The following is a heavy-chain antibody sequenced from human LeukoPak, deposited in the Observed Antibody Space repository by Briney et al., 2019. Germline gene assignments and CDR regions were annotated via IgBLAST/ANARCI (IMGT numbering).Heavy chain of an antibody. CDR1: GYTLTELS. J-gene: IGHJ3*02. Sequence: ASVKVSCKVSGYTLTELSMHWVRQAPGKGLEWMGGFDPEDGETIYAQKFQGRVTMTEDTSTDTAYMELSSLRSEDTAVYYCARAWGAVSAFDIWGQGTMVTVSS. CDR2: FDPEDGET. CDR3: ARAWGAVSAFDI. V-gene: IGHV1-24*01. D-gene: IGHD3-16*01.